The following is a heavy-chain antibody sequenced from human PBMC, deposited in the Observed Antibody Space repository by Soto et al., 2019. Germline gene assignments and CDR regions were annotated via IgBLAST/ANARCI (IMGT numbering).Heavy chain of an antibody. J-gene: IGHJ4*02. CDR2: ISYDGRNK. V-gene: IGHV3-30*18. Sequence: LRLSCAASGFTFSSYGMHWVRQAPGKGLEWVALISYDGRNKYYADAVKGRFTISRDNSKNTLYLQTNSLSTEDTAVYYCAKDRGALRWSEEHYYFDYWGQGSLVTVSS. CDR1: GFTFSSYG. CDR3: AKDRGALRWSEEHYYFDY. D-gene: IGHD4-17*01.